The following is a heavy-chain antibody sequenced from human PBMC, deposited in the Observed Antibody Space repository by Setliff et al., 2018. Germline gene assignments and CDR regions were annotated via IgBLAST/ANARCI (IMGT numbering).Heavy chain of an antibody. CDR3: GTNSDSMHYIDF. J-gene: IGHJ4*02. CDR2: TYRDGST. CDR1: GFTVNTNY. V-gene: IGHV3-66*01. D-gene: IGHD2-8*01. Sequence: LRLSCAASGFTVNTNYVTWVRQAPGKGLEWVSITYRDGSTYYAESVKGRFTLSRDSTKNTLSLQMNSLRVEDTAFYYCGTNSDSMHYIDFWGQGTLVTVSS.